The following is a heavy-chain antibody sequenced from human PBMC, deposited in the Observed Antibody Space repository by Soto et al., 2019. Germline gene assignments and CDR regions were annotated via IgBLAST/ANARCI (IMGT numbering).Heavy chain of an antibody. CDR1: GGSFSGYY. Sequence: SETLSLTCAVYGGSFSGYYWSWIRQPPGKGLEWIGEINHSGSTNYNPSLKSRVTISVDTSKNQFSLKLSSVTAADTAVYYCARGEAAADPYYFDYWGQGTLVTVSS. D-gene: IGHD6-13*01. V-gene: IGHV4-34*01. CDR2: INHSGST. J-gene: IGHJ4*02. CDR3: ARGEAAADPYYFDY.